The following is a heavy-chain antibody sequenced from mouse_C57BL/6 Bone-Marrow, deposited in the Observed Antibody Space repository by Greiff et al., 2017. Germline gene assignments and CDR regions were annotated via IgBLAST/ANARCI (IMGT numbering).Heavy chain of an antibody. CDR1: GYTFTDYN. Sequence: EVKLQESGPELVKPGASVKMSCKASGYTFTDYNMHWVKQSHGKSLEWIGYINPNNGGTSYNQKFKGKATLTVNKSSSTAYMELRSLTSEDSAVYYCARERDYYGSSSWFAYWGQGTLVTVSA. J-gene: IGHJ3*01. CDR3: ARERDYYGSSSWFAY. V-gene: IGHV1-22*01. D-gene: IGHD1-1*01. CDR2: INPNNGGT.